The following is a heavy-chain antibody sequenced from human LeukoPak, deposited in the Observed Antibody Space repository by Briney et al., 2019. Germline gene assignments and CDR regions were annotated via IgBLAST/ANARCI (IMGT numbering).Heavy chain of an antibody. V-gene: IGHV1-69*13. D-gene: IGHD3-16*01. CDR1: GGTFSSYA. CDR3: GRDDGHQPSRGIDP. CDR2: IIPLSSTT. Sequence: SVKVSCKASGGTFSSYAISWVRQAPGQGLEWMGGIIPLSSTTNYAQKFQGRVTITADESTSTAYMELSSLRSEDTAVYYCGRDDGHQPSRGIDPWGQGTLVTSPQ. J-gene: IGHJ5*02.